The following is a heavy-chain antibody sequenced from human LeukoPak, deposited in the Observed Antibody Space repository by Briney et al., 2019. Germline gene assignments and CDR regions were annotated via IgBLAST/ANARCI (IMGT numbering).Heavy chain of an antibody. V-gene: IGHV3-7*01. CDR2: IKKDGSEK. J-gene: IGHJ4*02. CDR3: ARVDFWSGYTIDY. Sequence: GGSLRLSCAASGFTFSSYWMSWVRQAPGKGLEWAANIKKDGSEKYYVDSVKGRFTISRDNAKNSLHLQMNSLRAEDTAVYYCARVDFWSGYTIDYWGQGTLVTVSS. CDR1: GFTFSSYW. D-gene: IGHD3-3*01.